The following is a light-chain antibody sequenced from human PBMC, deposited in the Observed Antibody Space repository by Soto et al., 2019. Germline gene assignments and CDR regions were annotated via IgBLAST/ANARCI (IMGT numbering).Light chain of an antibody. CDR2: GSS. CDR3: QRYGSSPYT. V-gene: IGKV3-20*01. Sequence: EIVWTQYPGTLSLSPGERATLSCRASQSVSSSYLAWYQQKPGQAPRLLIHGSSSRATGIPDRFSGSGSGTDFTLTISRLEPEDFEVYYCQRYGSSPYTFGQWTKLAIK. CDR1: QSVSSSY. J-gene: IGKJ2*01.